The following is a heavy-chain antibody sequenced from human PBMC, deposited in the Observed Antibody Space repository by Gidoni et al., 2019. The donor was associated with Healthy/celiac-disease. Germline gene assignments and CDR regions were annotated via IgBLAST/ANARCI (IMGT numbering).Heavy chain of an antibody. Sequence: EVQLVASGGGLVKPGGSLRLSCAASGFTFSSYSRNWVRQAPGKGREWGSSISCCSSSIYYADSVKGRFTISRDNAKHSLYLQMISLSADDTAVYYCARSAAGTKGYGDYWGQGTLVTVSS. D-gene: IGHD6-13*01. J-gene: IGHJ4*02. CDR1: GFTFSSYS. CDR2: ISCCSSSI. V-gene: IGHV3-21*01. CDR3: ARSAAGTKGYGDY.